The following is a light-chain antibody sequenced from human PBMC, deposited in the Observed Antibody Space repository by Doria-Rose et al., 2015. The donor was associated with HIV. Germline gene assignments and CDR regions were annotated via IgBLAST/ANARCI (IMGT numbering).Light chain of an antibody. Sequence: EIGVTLSPAPVSAAVWDSVAITCRASLGISRVCAWYQQKAGKAPKLLIYSASSLQTGVPSRFSGSGSGTDFTLTISSLQPEDVATYYCQKYNSAPITFGPGTIVDIK. CDR2: SAS. CDR1: LGISRV. CDR3: QKYNSAPIT. J-gene: IGKJ3*01. V-gene: IGKV1-27*01.